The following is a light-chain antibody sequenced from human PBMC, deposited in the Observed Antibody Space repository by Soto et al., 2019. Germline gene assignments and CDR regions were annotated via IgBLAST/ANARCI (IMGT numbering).Light chain of an antibody. V-gene: IGLV1-51*01. Sequence: QSVLTQPPSVSATPGQTVIISCSGSSSNIGSNYVSWYHQLPGTAPKLLIHDNNMRPSGIPGRFSGSKSGTSSTLGITGLQTGDEAVYYCGTWDSSLSAVVFGGGTKLTVL. CDR2: DNN. CDR3: GTWDSSLSAVV. CDR1: SSNIGSNY. J-gene: IGLJ2*01.